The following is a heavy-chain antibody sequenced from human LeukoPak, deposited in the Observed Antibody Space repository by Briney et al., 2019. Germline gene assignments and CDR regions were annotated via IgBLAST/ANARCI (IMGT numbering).Heavy chain of an antibody. J-gene: IGHJ5*02. CDR1: GYSISSGYY. V-gene: IGHV4-61*01. CDR3: ARDMYYYGSGSYFGFDP. D-gene: IGHD3-10*01. CDR2: IYYSGST. Sequence: SETLSLTCTVSGYSISSGYYWGWIRRPPGKGLEWIGYIYYSGSTNYNPSLKSRVTISVDTSKKQFSLKLTSVTAADTAVYYCARDMYYYGSGSYFGFDPWGQGTLVTVSS.